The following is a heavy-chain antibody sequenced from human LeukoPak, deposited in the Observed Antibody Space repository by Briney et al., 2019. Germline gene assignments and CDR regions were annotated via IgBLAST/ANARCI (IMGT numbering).Heavy chain of an antibody. J-gene: IGHJ4*02. V-gene: IGHV3-7*01. CDR1: GFTFSSYW. D-gene: IGHD3-10*01. Sequence: GGSLRLSCAASGFTFSSYWMSWVRQAPGKGLEWVANIKQDGSEKYYVDSVKGRFTISRDNAKNSLYLQMNSLRAEDTAVYYCASLWFGELLCPLGECFDYWGQGTLVTVSS. CDR2: IKQDGSEK. CDR3: ASLWFGELLCPLGECFDY.